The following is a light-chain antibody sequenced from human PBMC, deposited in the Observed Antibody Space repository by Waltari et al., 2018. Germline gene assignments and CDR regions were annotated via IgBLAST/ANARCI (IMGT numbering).Light chain of an antibody. CDR1: QSISSY. CDR3: RQSYSTPRT. CDR2: AAS. V-gene: IGKV1-39*01. Sequence: DIQMTQSPSSLSASVGDRVTITCRASQSISSYLNWYQQKPGKAPKLLIYAASSLQSGVPSRFSGSGSGTDFTLTISSLQPEDCATDYCRQSYSTPRTFGQGTKVEIK. J-gene: IGKJ1*01.